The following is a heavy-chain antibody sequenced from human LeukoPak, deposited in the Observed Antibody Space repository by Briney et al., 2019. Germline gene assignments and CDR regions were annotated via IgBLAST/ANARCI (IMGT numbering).Heavy chain of an antibody. CDR2: IKQDGSEK. D-gene: IGHD3-9*01. Sequence: GGSLRLSCAASGFTFSSYWMSWVRQAPGKGLEWVANIKQDGSEKYYVDSVKGRFTTSRDNAKNSLYLQMNSLRAEDTAVYYCARGYYDILTGYYKAHYFDYWGQGTLVTVSS. CDR3: ARGYYDILTGYYKAHYFDY. V-gene: IGHV3-7*03. CDR1: GFTFSSYW. J-gene: IGHJ4*02.